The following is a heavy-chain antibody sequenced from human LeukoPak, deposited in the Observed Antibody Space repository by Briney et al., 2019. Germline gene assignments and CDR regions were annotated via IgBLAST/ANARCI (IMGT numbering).Heavy chain of an antibody. J-gene: IGHJ4*02. V-gene: IGHV3-64*01. CDR2: ISSNGGST. CDR3: AKGKGWIQLWPYYFDY. D-gene: IGHD5-18*01. CDR1: GFTFSSYA. Sequence: GGSLRLSCAASGFTFSSYAMHWVRQALGKGLEYVSAISSNGGSTYYANSVKGRFTISRDNSKNTLYLQMNSLRAEDTAVYYCAKGKGWIQLWPYYFDYWGRGTLVTVSS.